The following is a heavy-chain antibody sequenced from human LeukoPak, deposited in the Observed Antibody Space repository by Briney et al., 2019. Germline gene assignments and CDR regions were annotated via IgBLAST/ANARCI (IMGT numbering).Heavy chain of an antibody. Sequence: PGGSLRLSCAASGFTFSSYEMTWVRQAPGKALEWVSYISSSGSNIYYADCVKGRFTISRDNAKNSLYLEMNSLRAEDTAVYYCARADSGIAARLSRSSIFNYYYYMDVWGKGTTVTVSS. CDR1: GFTFSSYE. D-gene: IGHD6-6*01. CDR3: ARADSGIAARLSRSSIFNYYYYMDV. J-gene: IGHJ6*03. V-gene: IGHV3-48*03. CDR2: ISSSGSNI.